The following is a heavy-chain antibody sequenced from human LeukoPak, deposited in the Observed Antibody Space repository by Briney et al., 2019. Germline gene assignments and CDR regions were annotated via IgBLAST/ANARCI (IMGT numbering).Heavy chain of an antibody. Sequence: GASVKVSCKASGYTFTNYGISWVRQAPGQGLEWMGWISAYNGNTNYAQKLQGRVTMTTDTSTSTAYMELRSLRSDDTAVYYCARELPPDYSTHYGMDVWAKGPRSPSP. V-gene: IGHV1-18*01. CDR2: ISAYNGNT. CDR3: ARELPPDYSTHYGMDV. J-gene: IGHJ6*02. CDR1: GYTFTNYG. D-gene: IGHD6-13*01.